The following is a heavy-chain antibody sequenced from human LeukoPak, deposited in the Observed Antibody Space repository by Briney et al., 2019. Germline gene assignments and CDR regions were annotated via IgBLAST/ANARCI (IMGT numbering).Heavy chain of an antibody. CDR3: ARARGAAAGNFDY. V-gene: IGHV4-59*01. D-gene: IGHD6-13*01. Sequence: SETLSLTCTVSGGSISSYYWSWIRQPPGKGLEWIGYIYYSGSTNYNPSLKSRVTISVDTSKNQFSLKLSSVTAADTAVYYCARARGAAAGNFDYWGQGTLVTVSS. J-gene: IGHJ4*02. CDR2: IYYSGST. CDR1: GGSISSYY.